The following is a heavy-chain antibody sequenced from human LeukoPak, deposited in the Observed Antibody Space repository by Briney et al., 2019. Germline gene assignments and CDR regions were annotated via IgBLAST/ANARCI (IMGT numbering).Heavy chain of an antibody. V-gene: IGHV5-51*01. J-gene: IGHJ4*02. CDR2: IYPGDSDT. CDR1: GYSFTSYW. CDR3: ARQDCSSTSCYEFDY. D-gene: IGHD2-2*01. Sequence: GESLKISCKGSGYSFTSYWIGWVRQMPGKGLEWMGIIYPGDSDTRYSPSFQGQVTISADKSISTAYLQWSSLKASDTAMYYCARQDCSSTSCYEFDYWGQGTLVTVSS.